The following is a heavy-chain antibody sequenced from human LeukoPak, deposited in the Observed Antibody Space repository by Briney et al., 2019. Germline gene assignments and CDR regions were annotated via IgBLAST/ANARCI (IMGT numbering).Heavy chain of an antibody. CDR2: ISAYNGNT. Sequence: ASVKVSCKASGCTFTSYGISWVRQAPGQGLEWMGWISAYNGNTNYAQKLQGRVTMTTDTSTSTAYMELRSLRSDDTAVYYCARDESAYYYGSGTLAGYFDYWGQGTLVTVSS. J-gene: IGHJ4*02. D-gene: IGHD3-10*01. CDR1: GCTFTSYG. V-gene: IGHV1-18*01. CDR3: ARDESAYYYGSGTLAGYFDY.